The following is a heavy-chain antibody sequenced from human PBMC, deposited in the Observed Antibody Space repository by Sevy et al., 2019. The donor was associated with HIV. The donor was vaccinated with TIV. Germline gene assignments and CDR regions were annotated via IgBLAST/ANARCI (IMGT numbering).Heavy chain of an antibody. CDR1: GGSMSSYH. Sequence: SETLSLTCTVSGGSMSSYHWSWMRQSPEKGLEWIGYINNSGSTNYNPPLKSRVTISIDTSKNQFSLNLGSVTAADTAVYYCARLRSAGYDFWSGFKDYHGMDVWGQGTTVTVSS. J-gene: IGHJ6*02. CDR3: ARLRSAGYDFWSGFKDYHGMDV. D-gene: IGHD3-3*01. CDR2: INNSGST. V-gene: IGHV4-59*12.